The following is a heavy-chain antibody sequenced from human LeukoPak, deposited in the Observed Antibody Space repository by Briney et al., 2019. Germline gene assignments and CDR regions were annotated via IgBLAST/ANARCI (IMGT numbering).Heavy chain of an antibody. J-gene: IGHJ6*02. CDR3: GKDLVVTTVYYFYYGMDV. Sequence: GGSLRLSCAASEFTFGSYAMNWVRQAPGKGLEWVSAISGSGGNTFYADSVKGRFTISRDNSKNTLYLQMNSLRAEDTAVYYCGKDLVVTTVYYFYYGMDVRGQGTTVTVSS. CDR2: ISGSGGNT. CDR1: EFTFGSYA. V-gene: IGHV3-23*01. D-gene: IGHD2/OR15-2a*01.